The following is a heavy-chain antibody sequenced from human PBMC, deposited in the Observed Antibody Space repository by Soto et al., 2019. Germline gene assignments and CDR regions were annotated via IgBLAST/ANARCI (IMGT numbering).Heavy chain of an antibody. Sequence: EVQLVESGGGLVQPGGSLRLSCAASGFTFSDHYMDWVRQAPGKGLEWVARSRNRVNSHTTEYAASVKGRFTISRDESKSSPYLQMNSLKIEDTAVYSCPRGLLGGAPSYTSHGMDVWGQGTTVTVSS. CDR1: GFTFSDHY. V-gene: IGHV3-72*01. CDR3: PRGLLGGAPSYTSHGMDV. J-gene: IGHJ6*01. D-gene: IGHD1-26*01. CDR2: SRNRVNSHTT.